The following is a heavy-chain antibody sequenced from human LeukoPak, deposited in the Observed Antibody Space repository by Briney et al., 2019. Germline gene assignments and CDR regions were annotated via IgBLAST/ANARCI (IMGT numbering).Heavy chain of an antibody. CDR2: IYPGDSDT. Sequence: GGSLRLSCAASGLTFTSYWIGWVRQMPGKGLEWMGIIYPGDSDTRYSPSFQGQVTISADKSISTAYLQWSSLKASDTAMYYCARHSGSPPGFDYWGQGTLVTVSS. J-gene: IGHJ4*02. V-gene: IGHV5-51*01. CDR1: GLTFTSYW. D-gene: IGHD1-26*01. CDR3: ARHSGSPPGFDY.